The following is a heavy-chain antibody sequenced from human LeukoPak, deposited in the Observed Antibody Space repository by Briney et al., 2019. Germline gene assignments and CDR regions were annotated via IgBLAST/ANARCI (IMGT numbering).Heavy chain of an antibody. J-gene: IGHJ4*02. CDR1: GSSISSYY. Sequence: SETLSLTCAVSGSSISSYYLSWLRQPPGKGLEWIGNIYYSGSTNYNPSLKSRVTISVDTSKNPFSLKLSSVTAADTAVYYCARDDYPTVWGKGTLFTVSS. V-gene: IGHV4-59*01. CDR2: IYYSGST. D-gene: IGHD4/OR15-4a*01. CDR3: ARDDYPTV.